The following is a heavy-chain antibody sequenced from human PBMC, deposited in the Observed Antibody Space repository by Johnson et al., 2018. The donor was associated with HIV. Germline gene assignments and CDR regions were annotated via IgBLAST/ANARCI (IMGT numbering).Heavy chain of an antibody. V-gene: IGHV3-20*04. CDR1: GFRFDDFG. CDR2: ISWDGGST. CDR3: ANGGGGAFDI. Sequence: MLLVESGGGVVRPGGSLRLSCTVAGFRFDDFGMNWVRHAPGKGLEWVSLISWDGGSTYYADSVKGRFTISRDNSKNTLYLQMHSLRAEDTAVYYCANGGGGAFDIWGQGTMVTVSS. D-gene: IGHD3-16*01. J-gene: IGHJ3*02.